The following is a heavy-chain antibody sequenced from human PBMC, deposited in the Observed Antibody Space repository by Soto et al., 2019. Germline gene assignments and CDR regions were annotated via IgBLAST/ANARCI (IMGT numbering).Heavy chain of an antibody. CDR1: GGTFSSYI. D-gene: IGHD1-26*01. V-gene: IGHV1-69*02. Sequence: QVQLVQSGAEVKKPGSSVKVSCKASGGTFSSYIISWVRQAPGQGLEWMGRVIPILGIANYAQKFQARVTITADQSTSTAYMEPSSLRSEDTAVYYCARFPQTAIVGAAYFDYWGQGTLVTVSS. CDR2: VIPILGIA. J-gene: IGHJ4*02. CDR3: ARFPQTAIVGAAYFDY.